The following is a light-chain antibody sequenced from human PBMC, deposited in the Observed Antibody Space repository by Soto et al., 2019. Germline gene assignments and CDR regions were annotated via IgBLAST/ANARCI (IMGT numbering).Light chain of an antibody. V-gene: IGKV3-15*01. Sequence: EIVMTQSPATLSVSPGERATLSCRASQSVSSNLAWYQQKPGQAPRLLIYGASTRATGIPARFSGSGSGTEFTLINSSLQSEDFAVYYCQQYNNWLYTFGQGTKLEIK. CDR1: QSVSSN. J-gene: IGKJ2*01. CDR2: GAS. CDR3: QQYNNWLYT.